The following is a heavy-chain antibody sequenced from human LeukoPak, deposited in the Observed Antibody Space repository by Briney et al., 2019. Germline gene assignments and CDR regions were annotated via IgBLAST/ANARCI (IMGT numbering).Heavy chain of an antibody. D-gene: IGHD3-22*01. CDR2: ISGSGGST. CDR1: GFTFSDYY. Sequence: GGSLRLSCAASGFTFSDYYMSWVRQAPGKGLEWVSAISGSGGSTYYADSVKGRFTISRDNSKNTLYLQMNSLRAEDTAVYYCAKAGSYDSSGYYYDYWGQGTLVTVSS. V-gene: IGHV3-23*01. J-gene: IGHJ4*02. CDR3: AKAGSYDSSGYYYDY.